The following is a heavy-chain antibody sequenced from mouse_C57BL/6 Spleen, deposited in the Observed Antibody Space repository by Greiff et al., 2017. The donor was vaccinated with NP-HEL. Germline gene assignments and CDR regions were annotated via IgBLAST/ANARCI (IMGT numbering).Heavy chain of an antibody. CDR2: ISYDGSN. J-gene: IGHJ1*03. V-gene: IGHV3-6*01. CDR1: GYSITSGYY. D-gene: IGHD1-1*01. CDR3: AKLRRYFDV. Sequence: EVKLMESGPGLVKPSQSLSLTCSVTGYSITSGYYWNWIRQFPGNKLEWMGYISYDGSNNYNPSLKNRISITRDTSKNQFFLKLNSVTTEDTATYYCAKLRRYFDVWGTGTTVTVSS.